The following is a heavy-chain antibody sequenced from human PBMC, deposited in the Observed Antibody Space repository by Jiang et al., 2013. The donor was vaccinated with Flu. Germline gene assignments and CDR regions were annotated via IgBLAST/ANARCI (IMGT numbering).Heavy chain of an antibody. Sequence: GAEVKKPGASVKVSCKASGYTFTNFGISWVRQAPGQGLEWMGWISSTYNGNRKYAQNLQGRVTMTTDTSTTTAYMELRSLRSDDTAVYYCAREYCSSTSCFLPDYWGQGTLVTVSS. D-gene: IGHD2-2*01. V-gene: IGHV1-18*01. CDR1: GYTFTNFG. CDR2: ISSTYNGNR. CDR3: AREYCSSTSCFLPDY. J-gene: IGHJ4*02.